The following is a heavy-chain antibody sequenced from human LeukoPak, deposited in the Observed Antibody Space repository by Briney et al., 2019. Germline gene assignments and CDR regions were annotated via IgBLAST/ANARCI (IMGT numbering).Heavy chain of an antibody. V-gene: IGHV4-34*01. CDR3: ARGQRTLTAHYYDYHPIDV. CDR1: GGSLTGYY. CDR2: INHSGST. Sequence: SETLSLTCGVQGGSLTGYYWNWIRRSPGRGLEWLGKINHSGSTTYNPSFERRLTISLVTSKNEVSLRLTSVTAAATAIYYCARGQRTLTAHYYDYHPIDVWGQGTTVTVSS. J-gene: IGHJ6*02. D-gene: IGHD3-16*01.